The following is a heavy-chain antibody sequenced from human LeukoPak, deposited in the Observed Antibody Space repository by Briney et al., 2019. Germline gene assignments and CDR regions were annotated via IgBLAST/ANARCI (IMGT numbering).Heavy chain of an antibody. CDR3: ARSTQQLVAPHFDY. CDR2: IYPGDSDT. CDR1: GYSFTNYW. Sequence: GESLKISCKGPGYSFTNYWIGWVRQMPGKGLDWMGIIYPGDSDTRYSPSFQGQVTISADKSTSTAFLQWSSLKASDSAMYYCARSTQQLVAPHFDYWGLGTLVTVSS. V-gene: IGHV5-51*01. J-gene: IGHJ4*02. D-gene: IGHD6-6*01.